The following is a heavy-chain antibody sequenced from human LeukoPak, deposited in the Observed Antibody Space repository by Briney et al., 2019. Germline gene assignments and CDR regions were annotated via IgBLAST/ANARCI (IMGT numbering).Heavy chain of an antibody. CDR3: ARAGYDYIWGSYRWGYYYYYYMDV. CDR1: GGSISSYY. J-gene: IGHJ6*03. CDR2: IYYSGST. D-gene: IGHD3-16*02. V-gene: IGHV4-59*01. Sequence: PSETLSLTCTVSGGSISSYYWSWIRQPPGKGLEWIGYIYYSGSTNCNPSLKSRVTISVDTSKNQFSLKLSSVTAADTAVYYCARAGYDYIWGSYRWGYYYYYYMDVWGKGTTVTVSS.